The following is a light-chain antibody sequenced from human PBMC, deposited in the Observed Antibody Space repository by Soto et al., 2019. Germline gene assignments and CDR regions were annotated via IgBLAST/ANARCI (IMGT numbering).Light chain of an antibody. J-gene: IGKJ1*01. V-gene: IGKV1-5*01. CDR1: QSITTW. CDR2: DVS. Sequence: DMQMTQSPSTVSVSVGESVTITCRASQSITTWLAWYQQRPGKAPKLLIYDVSSLQSGVPSRFSGSGSGTEFTLTISSLQPDDFATYYCQHYKMDSPWTFGQGAKVDVK. CDR3: QHYKMDSPWT.